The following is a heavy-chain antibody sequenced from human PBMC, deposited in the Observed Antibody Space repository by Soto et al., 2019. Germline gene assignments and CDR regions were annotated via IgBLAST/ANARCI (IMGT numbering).Heavy chain of an antibody. Sequence: QLQLQESGPGLVKPSETLSLTCTVSGGSISSSSYYWGWIRQPPGKGLEWIGSIYYSGSTYYNPSLKSRVTISVXXXXXXXXXXXXXXXXXXXXXXXCARQNPLGYCSGGSCYSEYFQHWGQGTLVTVSS. CDR3: ARQNPLGYCSGGSCYSEYFQH. CDR1: GGSISSSSYY. D-gene: IGHD2-15*01. CDR2: IYYSGST. J-gene: IGHJ1*01. V-gene: IGHV4-39*01.